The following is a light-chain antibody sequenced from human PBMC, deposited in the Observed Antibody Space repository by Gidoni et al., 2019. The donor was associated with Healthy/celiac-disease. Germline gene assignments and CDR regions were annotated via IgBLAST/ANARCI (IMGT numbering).Light chain of an antibody. CDR1: QSVSSN. V-gene: IGKV3-15*01. CDR2: GAS. J-gene: IGKJ1*01. CDR3: QQYNNWPPWT. Sequence: EIVTTQSPATLSVSPGERATLSCRASQSVSSNLAWYQQKPGQAPRLLIYGASTRATGIPARFSGSGSGTEFTLTISSLQSEDFAVYYCQQYNNWPPWTFGQGTKVESK.